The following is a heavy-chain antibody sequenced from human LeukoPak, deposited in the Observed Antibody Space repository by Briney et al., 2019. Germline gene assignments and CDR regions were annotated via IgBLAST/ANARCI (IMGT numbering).Heavy chain of an antibody. J-gene: IGHJ4*02. V-gene: IGHV1-46*01. CDR3: ARETVHYYDSSGYRFDY. CDR1: GYTFTSYY. D-gene: IGHD3-22*01. CDR2: INPSGGST. Sequence: ASVKVSCKASGYTFTSYYMHWVRQAPGQGLEWMGIINPSGGSTSYAQKFQGRVTMTRDTSTSTVYMELSSLRSEDTAVYYCARETVHYYDSSGYRFDYWGRGTLVTVSS.